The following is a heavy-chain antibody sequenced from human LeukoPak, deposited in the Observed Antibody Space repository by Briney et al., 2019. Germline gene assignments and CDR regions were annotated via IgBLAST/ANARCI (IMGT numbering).Heavy chain of an antibody. CDR2: ISGSGGST. J-gene: IGHJ4*01. CDR3: AKGIYSSGWSYFDY. CDR1: GFTFSSYA. Sequence: GGSLRLSCAASGFTFSSYAMSWVRQAPGKGLEWVSAISGSGGSTYYADSVKGRLTISRDNSKNTLYLQMNSLRAEDTAVYYCAKGIYSSGWSYFDYWGHGTLVTVSS. D-gene: IGHD6-19*01. V-gene: IGHV3-23*01.